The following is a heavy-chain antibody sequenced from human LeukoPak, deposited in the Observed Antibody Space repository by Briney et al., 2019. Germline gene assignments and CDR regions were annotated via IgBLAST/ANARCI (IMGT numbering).Heavy chain of an antibody. Sequence: PSETLSLTCAVSGGSITSSNDFWTWIRQPAGKVLECIGRFFTGETTIYNPSLKSRATISVDTSNKQFSLKLRSVPAADTAVYYCARGYPFDYWGQGILVTVSS. D-gene: IGHD1-14*01. V-gene: IGHV4-61*02. CDR1: GGSITSSNDF. CDR2: FFTGETT. J-gene: IGHJ4*02. CDR3: ARGYPFDY.